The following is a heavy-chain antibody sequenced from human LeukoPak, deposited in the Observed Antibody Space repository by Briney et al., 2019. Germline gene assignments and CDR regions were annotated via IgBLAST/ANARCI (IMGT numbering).Heavy chain of an antibody. Sequence: PSETLSLTCTVSGGSISSYYWSWIRQPAGKGLEWIGRIYTSGSTNYNPSLKSRVTISVDKSKNQFSLKLSSVTAADTAVYYCARDLTIAARDYWGRGTLVTVSS. CDR2: IYTSGST. V-gene: IGHV4-4*07. CDR1: GGSISSYY. CDR3: ARDLTIAARDY. D-gene: IGHD6-6*01. J-gene: IGHJ4*02.